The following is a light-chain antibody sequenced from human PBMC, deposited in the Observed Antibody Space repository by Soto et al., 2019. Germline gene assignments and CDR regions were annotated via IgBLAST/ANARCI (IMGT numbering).Light chain of an antibody. CDR2: EVS. CDR1: QSLLHSDGKTY. V-gene: IGKV2D-29*01. J-gene: IGKJ4*01. CDR3: MQGLQIPLP. Sequence: DIVMTQTPLSLSVTPGQAASISCKSSQSLLHSDGKTYLYWYLQKSGQPPQLLIYEVSNRFSGVPDRFSGRGSGTEFTLQISRVEAEDVGTYFCMQGLQIPLPFGGGTKVEIK.